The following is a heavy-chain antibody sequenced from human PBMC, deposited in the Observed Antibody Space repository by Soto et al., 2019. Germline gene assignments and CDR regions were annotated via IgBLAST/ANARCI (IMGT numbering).Heavy chain of an antibody. V-gene: IGHV4-4*02. CDR3: ARYSAASGTYYFDY. D-gene: IGHD6-13*01. J-gene: IGHJ4*01. CDR2: THHSRGT. Sequence: SETLSLTCAVSGGSVGSDNWWNWVRRPPGKGLEFIGETHHSRGTNYNPSLRSRVTMSLDKSKNKLSLILYSVTAADTGVYYCARYSAASGTYYFDYWGQGTLVTVSS. CDR1: GGSVGSDNW.